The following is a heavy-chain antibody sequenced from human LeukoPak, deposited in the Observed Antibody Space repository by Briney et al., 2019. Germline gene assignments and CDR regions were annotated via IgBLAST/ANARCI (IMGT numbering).Heavy chain of an antibody. CDR1: GFTFSSYA. J-gene: IGHJ4*02. CDR3: APREYSGSYSLPY. V-gene: IGHV3-23*01. D-gene: IGHD1-26*01. Sequence: GSLRLSCAASGFTFSSYAMTWVRQAPVKGLEWVSVISGSGGSTYYAGSVKGRFTISRDNSKNTLYLQMNSLRAEDTAVYYCAPREYSGSYSLPYWGQGTLVTVSS. CDR2: ISGSGGST.